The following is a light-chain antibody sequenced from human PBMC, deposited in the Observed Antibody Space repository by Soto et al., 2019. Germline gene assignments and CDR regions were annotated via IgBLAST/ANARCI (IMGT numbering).Light chain of an antibody. Sequence: QSVLTQPPSVSWAPGQRVTISCTGSSSNIGAGYDVHWYQQLPGTAPKLLIYGNSNQPSGVPDRFSGSKSGTSASLAITGLQAEDEADYYCQSSDSSLSALFGGGTKLTVL. CDR2: GNS. CDR1: SSNIGAGYD. J-gene: IGLJ3*02. V-gene: IGLV1-40*01. CDR3: QSSDSSLSAL.